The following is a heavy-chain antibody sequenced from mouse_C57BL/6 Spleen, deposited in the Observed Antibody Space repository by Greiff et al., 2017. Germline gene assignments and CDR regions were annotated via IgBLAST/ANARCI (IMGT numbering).Heavy chain of an antibody. J-gene: IGHJ4*01. D-gene: IGHD1-1*01. CDR1: GYTFTDYY. CDR3: ASTTVVATYYYAMDY. Sequence: EVQLQQSGPELVKPGASVKISCKASGYTFTDYYMNWVKQSHGKSLEWIGDINPNNGGTSHNQKFKGKATLTVDKSSSTAYMELRSLTSEDSAVYYCASTTVVATYYYAMDYWGQGTSVTVSS. V-gene: IGHV1-26*01. CDR2: INPNNGGT.